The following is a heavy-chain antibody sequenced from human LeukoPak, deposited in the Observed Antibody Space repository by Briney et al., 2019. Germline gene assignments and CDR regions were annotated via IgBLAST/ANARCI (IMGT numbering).Heavy chain of an antibody. CDR2: MKGRGSGGTT. Sequence: AGSLRRSCDGSGFTVSDAWRKWDRQAQGKGLEWVGRMKGRGSGGTTDYAAPVKGRFTISRDDSENTLFLQMNSRQAEDTAVYYCAWEWTYYFDRAVWGQGATVTVSS. J-gene: IGHJ6*02. CDR1: GFTVSDAW. V-gene: IGHV3-15*01. CDR3: AWEWTYYFDRAV. D-gene: IGHD3-3*01.